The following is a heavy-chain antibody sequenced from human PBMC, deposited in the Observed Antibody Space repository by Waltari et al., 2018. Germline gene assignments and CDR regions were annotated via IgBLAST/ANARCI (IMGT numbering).Heavy chain of an antibody. D-gene: IGHD2-15*01. CDR1: GGTFSSYA. V-gene: IGHV1-69*05. CDR2: IIPIFGTA. J-gene: IGHJ6*02. CDR3: ARERDGGKGGYYGMDV. Sequence: QVQLVQSGAEVKKPGSSVKVSCKASGGTFSSYAISWVRQAPGQGLEWMGGIIPIFGTANDAQKCQGRVTITTDEATSTADMERSSLRSEDTAVYYCARERDGGKGGYYGMDVWGQGTTVTVSS.